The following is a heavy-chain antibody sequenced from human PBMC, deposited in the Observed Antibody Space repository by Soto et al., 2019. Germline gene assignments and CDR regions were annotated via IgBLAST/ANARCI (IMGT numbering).Heavy chain of an antibody. V-gene: IGHV1-46*03. Sequence: GASVKVSCKASGYTFTSYYMHWVRQAPGQGLEWMGIINPSGGSTSYAQKFQGRVTMTRDTSTSTVYMELSSLRSEDTAVYYCARGAIFGVVISRYDAFDIWGQGTMVTV. J-gene: IGHJ3*02. CDR3: ARGAIFGVVISRYDAFDI. CDR2: INPSGGST. CDR1: GYTFTSYY. D-gene: IGHD3-3*02.